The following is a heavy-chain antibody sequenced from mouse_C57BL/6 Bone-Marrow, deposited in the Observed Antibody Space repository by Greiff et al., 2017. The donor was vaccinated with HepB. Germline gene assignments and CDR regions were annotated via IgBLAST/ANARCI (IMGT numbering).Heavy chain of an antibody. V-gene: IGHV5-9-1*02. CDR1: GFTFSSDA. D-gene: IGHD2-3*01. J-gene: IGHJ2*01. CDR3: RRETDGYLSYFHH. CDR2: ISSGGDYI. Sequence: EVMLVESGEGLVKPGGSLKLSCAASGFTFSSDAMSWVRQTPEKRLEWVAYISSGGDYIYYADTVKGRFTISRDNARNTLYLQMSSLKSEDTAMYYCRRETDGYLSYFHHWGQGTPPTDSS.